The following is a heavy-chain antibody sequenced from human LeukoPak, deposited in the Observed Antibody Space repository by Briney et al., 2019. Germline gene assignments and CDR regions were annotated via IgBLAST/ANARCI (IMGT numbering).Heavy chain of an antibody. CDR3: AKGGGGRLIYYYYMDV. D-gene: IGHD3-16*01. Sequence: GGSLTLSCAASGFTFDDYTMHRIRQAPGQALDWVSGITWNNDSIDYADSVKGRFTISRDNAKNSLYLQMNSLRAEDMALYYCAKGGGGRLIYYYYMDVWGKGTTVTVSS. CDR1: GFTFDDYT. CDR2: ITWNNDSI. V-gene: IGHV3-9*03. J-gene: IGHJ6*03.